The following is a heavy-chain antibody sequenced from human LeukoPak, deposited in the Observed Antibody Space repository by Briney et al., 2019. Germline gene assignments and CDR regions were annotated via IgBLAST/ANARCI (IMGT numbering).Heavy chain of an antibody. CDR2: ISTYNDNT. CDR3: ARIQSRIIAARPGNPAFDY. CDR1: GYTFTSYD. Sequence: ASVKVSCKASGYTFTSYDISWVRQAPGQGLEWMGWISTYNDNTHYAQKLQGRVTMTTDTSTSTVYKELKSLRSDDTAVYYCARIQSRIIAARPGNPAFDYWGRGTLVTVSS. J-gene: IGHJ4*02. V-gene: IGHV1-18*01. D-gene: IGHD6-6*01.